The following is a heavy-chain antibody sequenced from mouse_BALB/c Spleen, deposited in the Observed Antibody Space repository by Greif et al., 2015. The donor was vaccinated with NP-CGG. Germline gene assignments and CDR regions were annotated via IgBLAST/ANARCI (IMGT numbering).Heavy chain of an antibody. V-gene: IGHV1-84*02. D-gene: IGHD4-1*01. CDR1: GYTLTDYY. J-gene: IGHJ4*01. CDR2: IYPGRGNT. CDR3: ARRTGTEALDY. Sequence: VQLQQSGPELVKPGASVKISCKASGYTLTDYYINWVKQKPGQGLEWIGWIYPGRGNTKYNEKFKGKATLTVDTSSSTAYMQFSSLTSEDTAVYFCARRTGTEALDYWGQGTSVTVSS.